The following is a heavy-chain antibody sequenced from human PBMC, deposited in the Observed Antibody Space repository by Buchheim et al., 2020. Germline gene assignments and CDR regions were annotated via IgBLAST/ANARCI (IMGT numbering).Heavy chain of an antibody. D-gene: IGHD3-16*02. V-gene: IGHV1-46*01. CDR2: INPSGGST. CDR1: GYTFTSYY. J-gene: IGHJ5*02. CDR3: ARGRMITFGGVIVSQWYDFDP. Sequence: QVQLVQSGAEVKKPGASVKVSCKASGYTFTSYYMHWVRQAPGQGLEWMGMINPSGGSTSYAQKFQGRVTMTRDTSTSTVYLELSSLRSEDTAVYYCARGRMITFGGVIVSQWYDFDPWGQGTL.